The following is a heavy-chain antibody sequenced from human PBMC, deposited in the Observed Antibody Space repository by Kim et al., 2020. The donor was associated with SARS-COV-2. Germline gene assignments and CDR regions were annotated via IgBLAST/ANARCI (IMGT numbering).Heavy chain of an antibody. CDR3: AKVMVRATDDI. J-gene: IGHJ3*02. CDR2: ITLSGDST. V-gene: IGHV3-23*01. D-gene: IGHD1-26*01. Sequence: GGSLRLSCAASGFTFSNYAMTWVRQAPGKGLEWVSSITLSGDSTYYADSVKGRFTISRDNSKNTLYLQLNSLRAEDTAIYYCAKVMVRATDDIWGLGTPVTVSS. CDR1: GFTFSNYA.